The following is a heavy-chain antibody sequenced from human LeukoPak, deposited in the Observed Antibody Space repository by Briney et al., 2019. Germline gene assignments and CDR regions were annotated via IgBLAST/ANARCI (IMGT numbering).Heavy chain of an antibody. CDR1: GYSFTSYW. CDR2: IYPGDSDT. CDR3: ARRYYDFWSGPPHAFDI. V-gene: IGHV5-51*01. D-gene: IGHD3-3*01. Sequence: GESLKISCKGSGYSFTSYWIGWVRQMPGKGLEWMGIIYPGDSDTRYSPSFQGQVSISADKSISTAYLQWSSLKASDTAMYYCARRYYDFWSGPPHAFDIWGQGTMVTVSS. J-gene: IGHJ3*02.